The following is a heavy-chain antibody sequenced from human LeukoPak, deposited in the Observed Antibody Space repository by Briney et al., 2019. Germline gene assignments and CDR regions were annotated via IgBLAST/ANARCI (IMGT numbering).Heavy chain of an antibody. J-gene: IGHJ1*01. CDR2: INPNSGGT. CDR3: AREGVGNYYDSSGYYYVYFQH. V-gene: IGHV1-2*06. Sequence: ASVTVSCKASGYTFTGYYMHWVRQAPGQGLEWMGRINPNSGGTNYAQKFQGRVTMTRDTSISTAYMELSRLRSDDTAVYYCAREGVGNYYDSSGYYYVYFQHWGQGTLVTVSS. CDR1: GYTFTGYY. D-gene: IGHD3-22*01.